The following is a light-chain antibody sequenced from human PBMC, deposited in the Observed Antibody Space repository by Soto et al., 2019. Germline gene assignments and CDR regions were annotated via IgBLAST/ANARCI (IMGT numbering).Light chain of an antibody. J-gene: IGKJ2*01. V-gene: IGKV2-30*01. CDR1: QGLASREGNTY. CDR3: MQGTHWPYT. Sequence: DAVLTQSPLSLPVTLGQPATISCRSSQGLASREGNTYLNWFQQRPGQSPRRLIYKVSNRDSGVPDKFSGSGSGTDFTLKISRVEAEDVGVSYCMQGTHWPYTFGQRTTLAI. CDR2: KVS.